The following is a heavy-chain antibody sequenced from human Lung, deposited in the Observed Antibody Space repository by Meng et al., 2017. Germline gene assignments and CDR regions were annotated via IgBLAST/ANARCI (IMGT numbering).Heavy chain of an antibody. J-gene: IGHJ4*02. D-gene: IGHD2-8*01. Sequence: QVKLVQSGAEVKKPGSSVKVACKTSGYSVSTQTFSRVRQAPGHRLEWMGRFIAVFDKTKAAPRFQDRVTFTADESTSTAYIELSSLTFDDTAVYFCARARRNDPLFDYWGQGTLVTVSS. CDR1: GYSVSTQT. CDR2: FIAVFDKT. CDR3: ARARRNDPLFDY. V-gene: IGHV1-69*13.